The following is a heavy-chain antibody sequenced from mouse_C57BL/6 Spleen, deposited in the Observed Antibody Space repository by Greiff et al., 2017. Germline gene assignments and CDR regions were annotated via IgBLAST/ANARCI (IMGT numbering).Heavy chain of an antibody. CDR3: TRRGYGLDY. D-gene: IGHD1-1*01. Sequence: DVKLQESGEGLVKPGGSLKLSCAASGFTFSSYAMSWVRQTPEKRLEWVAYISSGGDYIYYADTVKGRFTISRDNARNTLYLQMSSLKSEDTAMYYCTRRGYGLDYWGQGTTLTVSS. J-gene: IGHJ2*01. CDR2: ISSGGDYI. V-gene: IGHV5-9-1*02. CDR1: GFTFSSYA.